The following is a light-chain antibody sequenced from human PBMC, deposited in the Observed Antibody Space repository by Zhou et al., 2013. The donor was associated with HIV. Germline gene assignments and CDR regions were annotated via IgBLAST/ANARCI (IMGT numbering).Light chain of an antibody. CDR1: QSLLHSNGYNY. Sequence: DIVMTQSPLSLPVTPGEPASISCRSSQSLLHSNGYNYLDWYLQKPGQSPQLLIYLGSNRASGVPDRFSGSGSGTNFTLKISSVEAEDVGVYYCMQATHWPWTFGPGTKVEIK. J-gene: IGKJ1*01. CDR2: LGS. V-gene: IGKV2-28*01. CDR3: MQATHWPWT.